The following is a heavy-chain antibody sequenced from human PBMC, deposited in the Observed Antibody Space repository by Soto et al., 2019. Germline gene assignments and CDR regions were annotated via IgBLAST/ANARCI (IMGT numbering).Heavy chain of an antibody. Sequence: SETLSLTCSVSGDSISNLDYFWAWIRQPPGQALEYIGYIYKSATTYYNPSFESRVAISVDTSKSQFSLNVTSVTAADTAVYYCARDWAKYYDFWSGTYGMDVWGQGTTVTVSS. CDR1: GDSISNLDYF. D-gene: IGHD3-3*01. J-gene: IGHJ6*02. V-gene: IGHV4-30-4*01. CDR3: ARDWAKYYDFWSGTYGMDV. CDR2: IYKSATT.